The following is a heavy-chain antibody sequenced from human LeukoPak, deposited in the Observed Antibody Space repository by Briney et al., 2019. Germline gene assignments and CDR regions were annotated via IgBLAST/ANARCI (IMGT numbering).Heavy chain of an antibody. Sequence: PGGSLRLSCAASGFIFSSYSMNWVRQAPGKGLEWVSYISSSSSTIYYADSVKGRFTISRDNAKNSLYLQMNSLRAEDTAVYYCARDGGPITMVRGVTPNQFDYWSQGTLVTVSS. CDR1: GFIFSSYS. D-gene: IGHD3-10*01. J-gene: IGHJ4*02. V-gene: IGHV3-48*01. CDR2: ISSSSSTI. CDR3: ARDGGPITMVRGVTPNQFDY.